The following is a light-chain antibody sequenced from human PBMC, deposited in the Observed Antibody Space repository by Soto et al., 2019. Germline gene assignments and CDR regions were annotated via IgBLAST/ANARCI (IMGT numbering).Light chain of an antibody. Sequence: QSALTQPPSASGSPGQSVTISCTGTSSDVGSYVFVSWYQQHPGKAPKLMIYEVSKRPSGVPDRFSGSKSGNTASLTVSGLQVEDGADYYCSLAGGDSLIFGGGTKLTVL. V-gene: IGLV2-8*01. CDR1: SSDVGSYVF. J-gene: IGLJ2*01. CDR3: SLAGGDSLI. CDR2: EVS.